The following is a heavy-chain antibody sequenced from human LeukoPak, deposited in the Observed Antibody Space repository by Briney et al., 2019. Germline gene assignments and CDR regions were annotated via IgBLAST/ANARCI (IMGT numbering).Heavy chain of an antibody. J-gene: IGHJ4*02. CDR3: ARDVWTGVAVSDY. Sequence: GGSLRLSCAASGFTFSSYWMTWVRQAPGKGLEWLANIKEDGSIQYYLDSVRGRFTISRDNAKTSVYLQLNSLRADDTAVYYCARDVWTGVAVSDYWGQGTLVTVSS. V-gene: IGHV3-7*01. CDR1: GFTFSSYW. CDR2: IKEDGSIQ. D-gene: IGHD6-19*01.